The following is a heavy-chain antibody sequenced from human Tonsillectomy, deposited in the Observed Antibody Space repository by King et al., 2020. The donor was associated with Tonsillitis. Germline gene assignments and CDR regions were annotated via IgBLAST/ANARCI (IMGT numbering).Heavy chain of an antibody. CDR3: ARHSISMDF. CDR2: IDYSGDT. V-gene: IGHV4-39*01. CDR1: GGSISSSSHY. Sequence: PLQESGPGLVKPSETLSLTCTVSGGSISSSSHYWGWIRQPPGKGLEWIGNIDYSGDTYYNPSLKSRVTISVDTSKNHFSLNLTSVTAADTAVYYCARHSISMDFWGKGTTVTVSS. J-gene: IGHJ6*03. D-gene: IGHD3-3*02.